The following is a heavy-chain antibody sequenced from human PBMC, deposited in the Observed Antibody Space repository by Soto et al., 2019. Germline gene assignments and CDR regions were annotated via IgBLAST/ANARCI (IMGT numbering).Heavy chain of an antibody. CDR1: GGSLASSTYY. CDR3: ACVDVVGNVLDI. Sequence: SETLSLTCAVSGGSLASSTYYWAWIRQPPGMGLEWIGKIYYSGSTYYNPSLKSRVTISVDTSKNQFSLKLKSVTAADTTVYYCACVDVVGNVLDIWGQGTPVTVSS. CDR2: IYYSGST. J-gene: IGHJ6*02. D-gene: IGHD2-8*01. V-gene: IGHV4-39*01.